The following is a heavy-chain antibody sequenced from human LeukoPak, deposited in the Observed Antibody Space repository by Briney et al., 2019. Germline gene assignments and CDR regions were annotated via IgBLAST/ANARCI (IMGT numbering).Heavy chain of an antibody. CDR2: IKQDGSEK. V-gene: IGHV3-7*01. CDR3: ARDWYCGGDCYVPFDY. J-gene: IGHJ4*02. D-gene: IGHD2-21*01. Sequence: GSLRLSCTASGFTFGSYAMNWVRQAPGKGLEWVANIKQDGSEKYYVDSVKGRFTISRDNAKNSLYLQMNSLRAEDTAVYYCARDWYCGGDCYVPFDYWGQGTLVTVSS. CDR1: GFTFGSYA.